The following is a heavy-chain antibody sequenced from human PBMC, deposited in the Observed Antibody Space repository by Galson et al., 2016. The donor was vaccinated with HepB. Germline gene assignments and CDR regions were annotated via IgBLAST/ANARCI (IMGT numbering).Heavy chain of an antibody. D-gene: IGHD2/OR15-2a*01. V-gene: IGHV4-59*13. CDR1: GVSINTYY. CDR3: ARKLTSMTHFDY. CDR2: VFNGGRP. J-gene: IGHJ4*02. Sequence: SETLSLTCSVSGVSINTYYWTWLRQPPGKGLEYIGYVFNGGRPKYNPSLKSRVTLSVDTSNNQLSPKLSSVTAADTAMYFCARKLTSMTHFDYWGQGALVTVSS.